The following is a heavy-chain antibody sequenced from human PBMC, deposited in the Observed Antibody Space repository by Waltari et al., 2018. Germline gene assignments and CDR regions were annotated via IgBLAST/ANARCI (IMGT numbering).Heavy chain of an antibody. V-gene: IGHV3-49*04. CDR1: GFTFGDYA. J-gene: IGHJ4*02. CDR2: IRSKAYGGTT. D-gene: IGHD6-13*01. Sequence: EVQLVESGGGLVQPGRSLRLSCTASGFTFGDYAMSWVRQAPGKGLEWVGCIRSKAYGGTTEYAASVKGRFTISRDDSKSIAYLQMNSLKTEDTAVYYCTREVVAAAAGTEDFDYWGQGTLVTVSS. CDR3: TREVVAAAAGTEDFDY.